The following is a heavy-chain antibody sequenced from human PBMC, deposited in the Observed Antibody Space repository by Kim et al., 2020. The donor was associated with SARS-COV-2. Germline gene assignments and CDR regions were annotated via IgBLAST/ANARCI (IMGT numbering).Heavy chain of an antibody. D-gene: IGHD3-22*01. V-gene: IGHV4-34*01. Sequence: GNTNYTPSLKSRVTIAVDPSKKQISLKVFSVTAADTAVYYCARTYYGFDYWGQGTLVTVSS. CDR3: ARTYYGFDY. J-gene: IGHJ4*02. CDR2: GNT.